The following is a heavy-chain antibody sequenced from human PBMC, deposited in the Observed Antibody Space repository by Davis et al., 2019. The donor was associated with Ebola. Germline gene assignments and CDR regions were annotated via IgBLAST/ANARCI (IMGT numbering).Heavy chain of an antibody. V-gene: IGHV3-23*01. CDR3: ARDYFYFGSGSYCPYCYGMDV. D-gene: IGHD3-10*01. Sequence: GESLKISCAASGFTMSSYVMSWARQAPGKGLEWVSTIRGGGSSEYTYYAESVKGRFTISRDNAKNSLYLQMSSLRHEDTAVYYCARDYFYFGSGSYCPYCYGMDVWGKGTTVTVSS. CDR2: IRGGGSSEYT. J-gene: IGHJ6*04. CDR1: GFTMSSYV.